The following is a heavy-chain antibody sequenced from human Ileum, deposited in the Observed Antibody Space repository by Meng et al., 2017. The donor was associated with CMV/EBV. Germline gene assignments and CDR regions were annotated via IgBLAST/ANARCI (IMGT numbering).Heavy chain of an antibody. D-gene: IGHD3-16*01. V-gene: IGHV3-74*01. Sequence: LACAACRFAVRKNLMRWVRRAAGGGLVWLSHVTPDGTTTAYADSVKDRFTISRDNAKNTLYLQMNGLRDEDTAVYYCVRSGGTLDYWGQGTLVTVSS. CDR1: RFAVRKNL. J-gene: IGHJ4*02. CDR3: VRSGGTLDY. CDR2: VTPDGTTT.